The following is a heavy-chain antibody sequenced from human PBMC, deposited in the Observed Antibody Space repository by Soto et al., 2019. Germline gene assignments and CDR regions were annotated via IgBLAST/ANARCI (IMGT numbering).Heavy chain of an antibody. CDR3: ARERPDGCRLDP. J-gene: IGHJ5*02. CDR1: GGSISSGDYY. CDR2: IYYSGST. D-gene: IGHD6-19*01. V-gene: IGHV4-30-4*01. Sequence: TSETLSLTCTVSGGSISSGDYYWSWIRQPPGKGLEWIGYIYYSGSTYYNPSLKSRVTISVDTSKNQFSLKLSSVTAADTAVYYCARERPDGCRLDPWGQGTLVTVSS.